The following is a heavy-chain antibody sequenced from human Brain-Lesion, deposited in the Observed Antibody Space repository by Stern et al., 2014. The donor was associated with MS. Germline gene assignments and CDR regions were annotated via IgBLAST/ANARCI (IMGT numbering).Heavy chain of an antibody. D-gene: IGHD3-3*01. CDR2: INPNTGGT. J-gene: IGHJ6*02. V-gene: IGHV1-2*02. CDR1: GYIFTGYD. Sequence: QLVQSGAEVKKPGASVKVSCKTSGYIFTGYDIPWVRQAPGQGLEWMAWINPNTGGTKYAQKFQGRVTMSRDTSISTAYVELSSLTSDDTAVYYCARDQRGITIFGVVTDYYYLGMDVWGQGTTVTVSS. CDR3: ARDQRGITIFGVVTDYYYLGMDV.